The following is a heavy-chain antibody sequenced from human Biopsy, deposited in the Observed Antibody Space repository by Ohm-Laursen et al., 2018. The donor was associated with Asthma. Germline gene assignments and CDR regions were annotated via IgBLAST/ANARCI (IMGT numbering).Heavy chain of an antibody. Sequence: PSETLSLTCSLSSGSGGYMRSGNYYWGWIRQPPGKGLEWIGSIYYSGTTYYNPSLGSRVTVSGDTSKNQFSLKRTSVTAADTAVYYCVRGSSSWHHGPFHYYYGLDVWGQGTTATVSS. D-gene: IGHD6-13*01. CDR3: VRGSSSWHHGPFHYYYGLDV. V-gene: IGHV4-39*01. CDR1: SGSGGYMRSGNYY. CDR2: IYYSGTT. J-gene: IGHJ6*02.